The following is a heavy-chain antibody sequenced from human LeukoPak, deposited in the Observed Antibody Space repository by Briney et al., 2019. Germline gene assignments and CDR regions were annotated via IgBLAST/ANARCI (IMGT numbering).Heavy chain of an antibody. CDR1: GFTFSSYG. Sequence: QPGGSLRLSCAASGFTFSSYGMHWVRQAPGKGLEWVAVISYDGSNKYYADFVKGRFTISRDNSKNTLYLQMNSLRAEDTAVYYCARVEDCDILTGFDYWGQGTLVTVSS. D-gene: IGHD3-9*01. J-gene: IGHJ4*02. CDR2: ISYDGSNK. CDR3: ARVEDCDILTGFDY. V-gene: IGHV3-30*03.